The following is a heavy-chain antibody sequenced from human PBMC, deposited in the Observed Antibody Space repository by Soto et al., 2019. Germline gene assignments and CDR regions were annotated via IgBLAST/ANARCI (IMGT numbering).Heavy chain of an antibody. CDR3: ARPLWRDDYNWGYFDL. D-gene: IGHD4-4*01. CDR2: ISYDGSNK. J-gene: IGHJ2*01. Sequence: QVQLVESGGGVVQPGRSLRLSCAASGFTFSSYAMHWVRQAPGKGLEWVAVISYDGSNKYYADSVKGRFTISRDNSKNTLYLQMISLRADDTAVYYCARPLWRDDYNWGYFDLWGRGTLVTVSS. CDR1: GFTFSSYA. V-gene: IGHV3-30-3*01.